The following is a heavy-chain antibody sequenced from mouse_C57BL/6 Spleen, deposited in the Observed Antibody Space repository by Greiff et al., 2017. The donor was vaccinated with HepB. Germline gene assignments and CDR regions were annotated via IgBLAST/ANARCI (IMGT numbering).Heavy chain of an antibody. CDR3: ARRTVTTGFDY. D-gene: IGHD2-2*01. CDR1: GYTFTSYW. Sequence: VQLQQSGAELVRPGSSVKLSCKASGYTFTSYWMHWVKQRPIQGLEWIGNIDPSDSETHYNQKFKDKATLTVDKSSSTAYMQLSSLTSEDSAVYYCARRTVTTGFDYWGQGTTLTVSS. CDR2: IDPSDSET. V-gene: IGHV1-52*01. J-gene: IGHJ2*01.